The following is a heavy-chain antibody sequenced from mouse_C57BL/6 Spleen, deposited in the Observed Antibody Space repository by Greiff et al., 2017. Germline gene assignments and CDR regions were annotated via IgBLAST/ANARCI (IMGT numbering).Heavy chain of an antibody. CDR1: GFTFTDYY. J-gene: IGHJ2*01. V-gene: IGHV7-3*01. Sequence: EVQRVESGGGLVQPGGSLSLSCAASGFTFTDYYMSWVRQPPGKALEWLGFIRNKANGYTTEYSASVKGRFTISRDNSQSILYLQMNALRAEDSATDYCARYPLRTALGSDFDYWGQGTTLTVSS. CDR3: ARYPLRTALGSDFDY. CDR2: IRNKANGYTT. D-gene: IGHD1-2*01.